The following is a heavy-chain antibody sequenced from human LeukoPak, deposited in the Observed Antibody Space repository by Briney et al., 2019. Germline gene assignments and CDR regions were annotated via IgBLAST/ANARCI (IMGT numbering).Heavy chain of an antibody. CDR3: AREGGIAAELDY. J-gene: IGHJ4*02. D-gene: IGHD6-13*01. CDR2: IYYSGST. Sequence: SETLSLTCTVSGGSISSGDYYWSWIRQPPGKGLEWIGYIYYSGSTYYNPSLKSRVTISVDTSKNQFSLKLSSVTAADTAVYYWAREGGIAAELDYWGQGTLVNVSS. CDR1: GGSISSGDYY. V-gene: IGHV4-30-4*08.